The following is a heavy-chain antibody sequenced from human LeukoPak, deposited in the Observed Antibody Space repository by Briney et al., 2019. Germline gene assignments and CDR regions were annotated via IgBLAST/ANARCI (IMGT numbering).Heavy chain of an antibody. CDR3: ARGPYCSSTSCPSYYYYGMDV. CDR2: INPNSGGT. V-gene: IGHV1-2*04. Sequence: AALVKVSCKASGYTFTGYYMHWVRQAPGQGLEWMGWINPNSGGTNYAQKFQGWVTMTRDTSISTAYMELSRLRSDDTAVYYCARGPYCSSTSCPSYYYYGMDVWGQGTTVTVSS. D-gene: IGHD2-2*01. J-gene: IGHJ6*02. CDR1: GYTFTGYY.